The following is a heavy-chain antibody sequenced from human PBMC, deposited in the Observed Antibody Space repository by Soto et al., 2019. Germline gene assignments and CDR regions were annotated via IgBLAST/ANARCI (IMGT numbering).Heavy chain of an antibody. V-gene: IGHV3-15*01. Sequence: EVQLVESGGGLVKPGGSLRLSCAASGFTFSNAWMSWVRQAPGKGLEWVGRIKSKTDGGTTDYAAPVKCRFTISRDDSKNTLYLQMNSLKTEDTAVYYCTTRVYNWNFLNWFDPWGQGTLVTVSS. D-gene: IGHD1-7*01. CDR3: TTRVYNWNFLNWFDP. CDR2: IKSKTDGGTT. J-gene: IGHJ5*02. CDR1: GFTFSNAW.